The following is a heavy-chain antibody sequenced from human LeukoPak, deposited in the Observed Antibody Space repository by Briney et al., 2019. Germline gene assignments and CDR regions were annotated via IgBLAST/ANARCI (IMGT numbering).Heavy chain of an antibody. V-gene: IGHV3-64*01. J-gene: IGHJ5*02. D-gene: IGHD1-26*01. CDR2: INSNGGST. CDR3: ASYGASRVGNWFDP. CDR1: GFTFSSYA. Sequence: GGSLRLSCVASGFTFSSYAMHWVSQTPGKGLEYVSGINSNGGSTHYANSVKGRFTISRDNSKHTLYLQMGSLRTEDMAVYYCASYGASRVGNWFDPWGQGTLVTVSS.